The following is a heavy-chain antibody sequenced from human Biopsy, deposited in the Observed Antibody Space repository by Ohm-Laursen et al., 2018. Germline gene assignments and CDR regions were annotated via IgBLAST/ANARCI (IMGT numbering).Heavy chain of an antibody. Sequence: GSLRLSCAASGFTFSSYTMTWVRQAPGRGLEWVSSISSTSDYIYYADSVKGRFTISRDSTKNSLYLQMNSVRAEDTAVYYCARDYDFWSGYYDYQQSGMDVWGQGTTATVSS. J-gene: IGHJ6*02. CDR1: GFTFSSYT. V-gene: IGHV3-21*01. D-gene: IGHD3-3*01. CDR3: ARDYDFWSGYYDYQQSGMDV. CDR2: ISSTSDYI.